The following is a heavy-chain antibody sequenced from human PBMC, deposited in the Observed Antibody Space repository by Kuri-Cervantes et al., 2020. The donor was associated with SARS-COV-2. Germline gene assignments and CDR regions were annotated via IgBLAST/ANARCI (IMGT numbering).Heavy chain of an antibody. D-gene: IGHD3-22*01. Sequence: GESLKISCAASGFTFRDYAMSWVRQAPGKGLEWVSGISGNGGTHHYADSMKGRSAISRDNSKHTLYLQITSVRAEDTAVYYCAKGGSSGYYPFDYWGQGTLVTVSS. CDR1: GFTFRDYA. J-gene: IGHJ4*02. CDR3: AKGGSSGYYPFDY. V-gene: IGHV3-23*01. CDR2: ISGNGGTH.